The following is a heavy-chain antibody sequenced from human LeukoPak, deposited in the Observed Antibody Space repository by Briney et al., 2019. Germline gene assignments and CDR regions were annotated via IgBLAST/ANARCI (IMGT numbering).Heavy chain of an antibody. V-gene: IGHV3-53*01. J-gene: IGHJ4*02. Sequence: GGSLRLSCAASGFTVSSNYMSWVRQPRGKGLEWVTVIYSGGSTYYADSVKGRFTISRDNSKNTLYHQMNSPRAYDTAVYYCARVNGGYSSSWGTFDYWGQGTLVTVSS. CDR3: ARVNGGYSSSWGTFDY. CDR2: IYSGGST. D-gene: IGHD6-13*01. CDR1: GFTVSSNY.